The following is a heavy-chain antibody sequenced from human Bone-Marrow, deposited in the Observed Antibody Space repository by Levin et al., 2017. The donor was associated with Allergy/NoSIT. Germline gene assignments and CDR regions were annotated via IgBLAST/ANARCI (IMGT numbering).Heavy chain of an antibody. Sequence: ASVKVSCKASGYTFTDYFIHWVRLAPGQGLEWMGWINPNSGDTDSSQNFQGTVTMTRDKSISTAYMEVTSLTSNDTALYYCARISSAAVDMWGQGTVVTVSS. J-gene: IGHJ3*02. CDR3: ARISSAAVDM. CDR2: INPNSGDT. V-gene: IGHV1-2*02. CDR1: GYTFTDYF. D-gene: IGHD6-19*01.